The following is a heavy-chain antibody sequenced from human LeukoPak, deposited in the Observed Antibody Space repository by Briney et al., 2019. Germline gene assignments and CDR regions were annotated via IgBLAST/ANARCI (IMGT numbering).Heavy chain of an antibody. D-gene: IGHD3-10*01. Sequence: GGSLRLSCAASGFTFSTYSMNWVRQAPGKGLEWVSLISWDGGSTYYADSVKGRFTISRDNAKNSLYLQMNSLRAEDTALYYCARGRMVRGVIHYYYYMDVWGKGTTVTVSS. CDR3: ARGRMVRGVIHYYYYMDV. V-gene: IGHV3-20*04. CDR2: ISWDGGST. CDR1: GFTFSTYS. J-gene: IGHJ6*03.